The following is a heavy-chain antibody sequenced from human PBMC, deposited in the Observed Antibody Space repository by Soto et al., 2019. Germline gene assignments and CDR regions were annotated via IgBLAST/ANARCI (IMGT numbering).Heavy chain of an antibody. J-gene: IGHJ2*01. Sequence: EVQLVESGGGLVKPGGSLRLSCAASGFTFSSYSMNWVRQAPGKGLEWVSSISSSSSYIYYADSVKGRFTISRDNAKNSLYLQMNSLRAEDTAVYYCARFPSSAGYFDLWGRGTLVTVSS. CDR1: GFTFSSYS. CDR2: ISSSSSYI. CDR3: ARFPSSAGYFDL. D-gene: IGHD6-19*01. V-gene: IGHV3-21*01.